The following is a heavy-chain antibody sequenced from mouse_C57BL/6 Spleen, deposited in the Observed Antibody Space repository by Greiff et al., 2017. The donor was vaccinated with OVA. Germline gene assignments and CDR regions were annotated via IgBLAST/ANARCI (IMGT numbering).Heavy chain of an antibody. CDR1: GYTFTDYY. CDR2: IYPGSGNT. V-gene: IGHV1-76*01. Sequence: VQLQQSGAELVRPGASVKLSCKASGYTFTDYYINWVKQRPGQGLEWIARIYPGSGNTYYNEKFNGKATLTAEKSSSTAYMQLSSLTSEDSAVYFCARNYRTWFAYWGQGTLVTVSA. D-gene: IGHD2-1*01. CDR3: ARNYRTWFAY. J-gene: IGHJ3*01.